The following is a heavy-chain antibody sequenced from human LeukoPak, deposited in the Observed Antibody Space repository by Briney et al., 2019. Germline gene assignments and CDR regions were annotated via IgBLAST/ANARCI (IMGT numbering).Heavy chain of an antibody. CDR3: ARTGYSSSWYGHWFDP. D-gene: IGHD6-13*01. J-gene: IGHJ5*02. V-gene: IGHV4-38-2*02. CDR2: INHSGST. CDR1: GYSISSGYY. Sequence: SETLSLTCTVSGYSISSGYYWGWIRQPPGKGLEWIGEINHSGSTNYNPSLKSRVTISVDTSKNQFSLKLSSVTAADTAVYYCARTGYSSSWYGHWFDPWGQGTLVTVSS.